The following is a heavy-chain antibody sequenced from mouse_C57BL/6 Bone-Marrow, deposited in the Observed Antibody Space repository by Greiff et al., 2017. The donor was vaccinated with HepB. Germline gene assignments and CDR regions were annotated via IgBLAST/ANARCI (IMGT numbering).Heavy chain of an antibody. J-gene: IGHJ1*03. CDR1: GYTFTDYN. D-gene: IGHD1-1*01. V-gene: IGHV1-18*01. Sequence: VQLQHSGPELVKPGASVKIPCKASGYTFTDYNMDWVKQSHGKSLEWIGDINPNNGGTIYNQKFKGKATLTVDKSSSTAYMELRSLTSEDTAVYYCARWGSSSSYWYFDVWGTGTTVTVSS. CDR2: INPNNGGT. CDR3: ARWGSSSSYWYFDV.